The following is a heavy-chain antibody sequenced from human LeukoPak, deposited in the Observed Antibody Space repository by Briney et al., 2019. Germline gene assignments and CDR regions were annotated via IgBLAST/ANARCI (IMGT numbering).Heavy chain of an antibody. Sequence: PGGSLRLSCAASGFTFSSYAMSWVRQAPGKGLEWVSAISGSGGSTYYADSVKGRFTISRDNSKNTLYLQMNSLRAEDTAVYYCAKDLKSSSFFGPFQTYYYYYYGMDVWGQGTTVTVSS. CDR2: ISGSGGST. CDR1: GFTFSSYA. J-gene: IGHJ6*02. V-gene: IGHV3-23*01. CDR3: AKDLKSSSFFGPFQTYYYYYYGMDV. D-gene: IGHD6-13*01.